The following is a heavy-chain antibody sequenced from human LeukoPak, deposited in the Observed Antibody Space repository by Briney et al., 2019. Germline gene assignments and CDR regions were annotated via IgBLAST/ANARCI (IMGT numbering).Heavy chain of an antibody. Sequence: PGGSLRLSCAASGFTFSSYWMHWVRQAPGKGLVWVSRINSDGSSTSYADSVKGRFTISRDNAKNTLYLQMDSLRAEDTAMYYCARGTGSYYSLSYWGQGTLVTVSS. D-gene: IGHD1-26*01. CDR1: GFTFSSYW. J-gene: IGHJ4*02. CDR3: ARGTGSYYSLSY. V-gene: IGHV3-74*01. CDR2: INSDGSST.